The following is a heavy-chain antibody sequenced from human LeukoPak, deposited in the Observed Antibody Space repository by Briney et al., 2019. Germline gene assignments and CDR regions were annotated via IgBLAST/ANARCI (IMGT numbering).Heavy chain of an antibody. Sequence: GGSLRLSCAASGFTFSSYAMSWVRQAPGKGLEWVSAISGSGGSTYYADSVKGRFTISRDNSKNRLYLQMNSLRAEDTAVYYCAKDSRGYYDYVWGSYLRGWGQGTLVTVSS. V-gene: IGHV3-23*01. CDR3: AKDSRGYYDYVWGSYLRG. CDR2: ISGSGGST. D-gene: IGHD3-16*02. J-gene: IGHJ4*02. CDR1: GFTFSSYA.